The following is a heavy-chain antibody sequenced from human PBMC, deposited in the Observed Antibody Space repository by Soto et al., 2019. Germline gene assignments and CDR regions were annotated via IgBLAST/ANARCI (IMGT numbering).Heavy chain of an antibody. Sequence: EVQLVESGGGLVEPGGSLRLSCAASGFSFTNAWMTWVRQAPGKGLEWVGRIKTTTDGGTTDYAAPVKGRFTISRDDSKNTLYLQMNSLKTEDTAVYYCTTSGPHRNSSLWFDPWGQGTLVTVSS. J-gene: IGHJ5*02. V-gene: IGHV3-15*01. CDR1: GFSFTNAW. D-gene: IGHD6-6*01. CDR2: IKTTTDGGTT. CDR3: TTSGPHRNSSLWFDP.